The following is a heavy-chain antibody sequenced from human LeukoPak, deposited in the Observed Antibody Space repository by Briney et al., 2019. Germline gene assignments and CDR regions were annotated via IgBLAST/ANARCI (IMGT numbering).Heavy chain of an antibody. Sequence: GASLKVSCKTSGYTFTSYGISWLRQAPGQGLEWMGWISAYKGDTDYAQKFQGRLTVTRDTSTSTAYMELRSLRAEDTAVYYCAKDSGFGWEPYFDYWGQGTLVTVSS. D-gene: IGHD1-26*01. CDR2: ISAYKGDT. CDR1: GYTFTSYG. J-gene: IGHJ4*02. V-gene: IGHV1-18*01. CDR3: AKDSGFGWEPYFDY.